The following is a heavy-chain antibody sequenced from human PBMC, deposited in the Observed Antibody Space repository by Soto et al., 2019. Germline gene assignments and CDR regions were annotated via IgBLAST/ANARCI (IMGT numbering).Heavy chain of an antibody. CDR3: ARVFCSSTSCYETYYYGMDV. CDR1: GFTFSSYS. Sequence: GGSRRLSCAASGFTFSSYSMNWVRQAPGKGLEWVSYISSSSSTIYYADSVKGRFTISRDNAKNSLYLQMNSLRDEDTAVYYCARVFCSSTSCYETYYYGMDVWGQGTTVTVSS. CDR2: ISSSSSTI. J-gene: IGHJ6*02. D-gene: IGHD2-2*01. V-gene: IGHV3-48*02.